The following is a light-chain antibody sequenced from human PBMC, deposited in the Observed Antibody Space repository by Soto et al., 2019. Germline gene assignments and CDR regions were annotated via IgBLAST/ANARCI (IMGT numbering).Light chain of an antibody. V-gene: IGLV4-69*01. CDR1: RGHSSYA. Sequence: QLVLTQSPSASASLGASVKLTCTLSRGHSSYAIAWHQQQPEKGPRYLMKLNSDGSHTKGDGIPDRFSGSSSGAERYLTISSLQSEDEADYYCQTWVTGIQVFGGGTKVTVL. CDR2: LNSDGSH. J-gene: IGLJ3*02. CDR3: QTWVTGIQV.